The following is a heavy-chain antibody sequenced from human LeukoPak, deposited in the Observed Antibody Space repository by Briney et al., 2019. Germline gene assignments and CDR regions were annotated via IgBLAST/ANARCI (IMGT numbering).Heavy chain of an antibody. CDR1: GYTFTSYD. J-gene: IGHJ4*02. CDR3: ARVRRYYYDSSGYYPYYFDY. D-gene: IGHD3-22*01. V-gene: IGHV1-8*01. Sequence: GASVKVSCKASGYTFTSYDINWVRQATGQGLEWMGWMNPNSGNTGYAQKFQGRVTMTRNTSISTAYMELSSLRSEDTAVYYCARVRRYYYDSSGYYPYYFDYWGQGTLVTVSS. CDR2: MNPNSGNT.